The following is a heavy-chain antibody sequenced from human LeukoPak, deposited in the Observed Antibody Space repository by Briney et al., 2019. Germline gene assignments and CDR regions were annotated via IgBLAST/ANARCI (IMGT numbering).Heavy chain of an antibody. V-gene: IGHV3-33*01. Sequence: GGSLRLSCAASGFTFSSYGMHWVRQAPGKGLEWVAVIWYDGSNKYYADSVKGRFTISRGNSKNTLYLQMNSLRAEDTAVYYCARDAIAVAGHDAFDIWGQGTMVTVSS. J-gene: IGHJ3*02. CDR1: GFTFSSYG. D-gene: IGHD6-19*01. CDR2: IWYDGSNK. CDR3: ARDAIAVAGHDAFDI.